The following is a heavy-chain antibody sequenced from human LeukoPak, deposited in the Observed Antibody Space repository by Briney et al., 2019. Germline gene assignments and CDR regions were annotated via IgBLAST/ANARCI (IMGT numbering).Heavy chain of an antibody. D-gene: IGHD6-13*01. J-gene: IGHJ4*02. CDR1: GFTFDDYA. Sequence: GGSLRLSCAASGFTFDDYAMHWVRQAPGKGLEWVSGISWNSGSIGYADSVKGRFTISRDNAKNSLYLQMNSLRAEDTALYYCAKDTEEYSSSCFDYWGQGTLVTVSS. V-gene: IGHV3-9*01. CDR3: AKDTEEYSSSCFDY. CDR2: ISWNSGSI.